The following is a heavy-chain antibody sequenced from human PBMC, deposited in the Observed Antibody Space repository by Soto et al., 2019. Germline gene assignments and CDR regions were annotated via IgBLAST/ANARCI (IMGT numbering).Heavy chain of an antibody. V-gene: IGHV3-30-3*01. J-gene: IGHJ4*02. D-gene: IGHD1-26*01. CDR3: ASGREIVGAWDY. CDR1: GFTFSSYA. Sequence: GGSLRLSCAASGFTFSSYAMHWVRQAPGKGLEWVAVISYDGSNKYYADSVKGRFTISRDNSKNTLYLQMNSLRAEDTAVYYCASGREIVGAWDYWGQGTLVTVSS. CDR2: ISYDGSNK.